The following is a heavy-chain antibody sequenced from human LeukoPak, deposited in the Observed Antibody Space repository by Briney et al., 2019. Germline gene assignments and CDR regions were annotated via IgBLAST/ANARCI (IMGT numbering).Heavy chain of an antibody. CDR1: GFTFSSYW. CDR3: AREFTKYQLLLRYYYYYYMDV. D-gene: IGHD2-2*01. CDR2: IKQDGSEK. Sequence: GGCQRLSCAASGFTFSSYWMSWVRQAPGKGLEWVANIKQDGSEKYYVDSVKGRFTISRDNAKNSLYLQMNSLRAEDTAVYYCAREFTKYQLLLRYYYYYYMDVWGKGTTVTVSS. V-gene: IGHV3-7*01. J-gene: IGHJ6*03.